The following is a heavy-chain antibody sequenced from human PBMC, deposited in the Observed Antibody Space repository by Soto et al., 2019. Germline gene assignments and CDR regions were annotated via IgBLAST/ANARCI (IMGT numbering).Heavy chain of an antibody. D-gene: IGHD3-3*01. Sequence: GGSLRLSCAASGFTFSSYAMSWVRQAPGKGLEWVSAISGSGGSTYYADSVKGRFTISRDNSKNTLYLQMNSLRAEDTAVYYCAKDGRFLEWLFPQHPYGMDVWGQGTTVTVSS. V-gene: IGHV3-23*01. CDR2: ISGSGGST. CDR1: GFTFSSYA. J-gene: IGHJ6*02. CDR3: AKDGRFLEWLFPQHPYGMDV.